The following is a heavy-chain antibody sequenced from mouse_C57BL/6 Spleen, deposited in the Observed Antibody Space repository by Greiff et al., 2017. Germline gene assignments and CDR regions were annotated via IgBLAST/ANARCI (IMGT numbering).Heavy chain of an antibody. Sequence: QVQLQQPGAELVKPGASVKLSCKASGYTFTSYWMHWVKQRPGQGLEWIGMIHPNSGSTNYNKKFKSKATLTVDKSSRTAYMQLSSLTSEDSAVYYCARLDYGSSYLFDYWGQGTTLTVSS. CDR1: GYTFTSYW. J-gene: IGHJ2*01. CDR3: ARLDYGSSYLFDY. D-gene: IGHD1-1*01. V-gene: IGHV1-64*01. CDR2: IHPNSGST.